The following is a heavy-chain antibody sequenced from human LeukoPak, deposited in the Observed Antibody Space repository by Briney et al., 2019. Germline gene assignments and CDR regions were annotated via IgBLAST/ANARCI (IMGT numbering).Heavy chain of an antibody. D-gene: IGHD3-16*02. CDR2: INTNTGNP. Sequence: GASVKVSCKASGGTFSSYAISWVRQAPGQGLEWMGWINTNTGNPTYAQGFTGRFVFSLDTSVSTAYLQISSLKAEDTAVYYCARAIYDYVWGSYRSTSHFDYWGQGTLVTVSS. V-gene: IGHV7-4-1*02. CDR1: GGTFSSYA. CDR3: ARAIYDYVWGSYRSTSHFDY. J-gene: IGHJ4*02.